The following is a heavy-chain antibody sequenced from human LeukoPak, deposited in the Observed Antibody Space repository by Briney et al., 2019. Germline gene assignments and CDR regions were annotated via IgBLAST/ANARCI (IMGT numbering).Heavy chain of an antibody. J-gene: IGHJ4*02. D-gene: IGHD3-10*01. Sequence: SVKVSCKASGGTFSSYAISWVRQAPGQGLEWMGRIIPILGIANYAQKFQGRVTMTRDTSTSTVYMELSSLRSEDTAVYYCAKGDGSGLFFLFDYWGQGTLVTVSS. CDR2: IIPILGIA. CDR1: GGTFSSYA. CDR3: AKGDGSGLFFLFDY. V-gene: IGHV1-69*04.